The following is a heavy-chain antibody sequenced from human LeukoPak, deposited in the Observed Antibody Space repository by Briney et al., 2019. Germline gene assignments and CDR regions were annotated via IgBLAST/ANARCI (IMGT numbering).Heavy chain of an antibody. CDR3: ARGGSGWPLDY. CDR2: ISGSGAYT. Sequence: GGSLRLSCAASGFTFSSQAMSWVRQAPGKGLEWVSAISGSGAYTYYADSVKGRFTISRDNSKNTLYLQMNSLRSEDSAVYYCARGGSGWPLDYWGQGSLVTVSS. CDR1: GFTFSSQA. V-gene: IGHV3-23*01. D-gene: IGHD6-19*01. J-gene: IGHJ4*02.